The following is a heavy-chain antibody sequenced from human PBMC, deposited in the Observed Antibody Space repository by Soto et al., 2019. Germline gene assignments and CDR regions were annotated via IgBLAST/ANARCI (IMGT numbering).Heavy chain of an antibody. CDR3: VRGTSDWYGIDY. CDR1: GFTFSSYW. J-gene: IGHJ4*02. CDR2: INSDGSTT. D-gene: IGHD2-21*01. Sequence: HPGGSLRLSCAASGFTFSSYWMHWVRQGPGKGLVCVSRINSDGSTTNYADSVKGRFTISRDNAKNTLYLQMNSLRAEDTAVYFCVRGTSDWYGIDYWGQGTPVTVSS. V-gene: IGHV3-74*01.